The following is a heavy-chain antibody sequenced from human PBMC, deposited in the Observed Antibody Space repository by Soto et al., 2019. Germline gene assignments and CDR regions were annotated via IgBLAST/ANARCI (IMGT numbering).Heavy chain of an antibody. J-gene: IGHJ4*02. Sequence: EVQLVESGGGLVKPGGSLRLSCAASGFTFSSYSMNWVRQAPGKGLEWVSSISSSSSYIYYADSVKGRFTISRDNAKNSRYLQMNSLRAEDTAVYYWARLKSYDRSGYYGYWGQGTLVTVSS. V-gene: IGHV3-21*01. D-gene: IGHD3-22*01. CDR3: ARLKSYDRSGYYGY. CDR1: GFTFSSYS. CDR2: ISSSSSYI.